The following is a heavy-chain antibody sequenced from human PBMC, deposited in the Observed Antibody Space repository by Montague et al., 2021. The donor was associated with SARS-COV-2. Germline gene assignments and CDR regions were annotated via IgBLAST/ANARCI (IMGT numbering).Heavy chain of an antibody. CDR1: GFSLSTSGMC. Sequence: PALVIPTPTLTLTCTFSGFSLSTSGMCVSWIRQPPGKALEWLALIDWDDDKYYSTSLKTRLTISKDTSKNQVVLTMTNMDPVDTATYYCARTLHDILTGYYSFDYWGQGTLVTVSS. D-gene: IGHD3-9*01. J-gene: IGHJ4*02. CDR2: IDWDDDK. CDR3: ARTLHDILTGYYSFDY. V-gene: IGHV2-70*01.